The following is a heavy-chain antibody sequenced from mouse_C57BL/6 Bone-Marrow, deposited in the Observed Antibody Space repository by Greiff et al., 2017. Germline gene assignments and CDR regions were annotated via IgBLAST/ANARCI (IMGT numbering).Heavy chain of an antibody. V-gene: IGHV1-64*01. J-gene: IGHJ1*03. CDR1: GYTFTSYW. CDR3: AWYYGSSLYWYFDV. CDR2: IHPNSGST. D-gene: IGHD1-1*01. Sequence: QVQLQQPGAELVKPGASVKLSCKASGYTFTSYWMHWVKQRPGQGLEWIGMIHPNSGSTNYNEKFKSKATLTVDKSSSTAYMQRSSLTSEDSAVYYCAWYYGSSLYWYFDVWGTGTTVTVSS.